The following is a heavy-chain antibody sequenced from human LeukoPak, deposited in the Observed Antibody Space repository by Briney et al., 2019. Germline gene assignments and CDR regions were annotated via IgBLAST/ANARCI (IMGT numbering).Heavy chain of an antibody. CDR3: ARGSSSWYYQNYMDV. Sequence: SETLSLTCTVSGGSISSYYWSWIRQPPGKGLEWIGRIYTSGSTNYNPSLKSRVTMSVDTSRNQFSLKLSSVTAADTAVYYCARGSSSWYYQNYMDVWGKGTTVTVSS. D-gene: IGHD6-13*01. CDR1: GGSISSYY. CDR2: IYTSGST. V-gene: IGHV4-4*07. J-gene: IGHJ6*03.